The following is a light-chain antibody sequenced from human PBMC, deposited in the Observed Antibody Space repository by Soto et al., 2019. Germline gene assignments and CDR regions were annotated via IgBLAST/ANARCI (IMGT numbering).Light chain of an antibody. CDR1: QGIGSD. CDR3: LQDYNYPWT. CDR2: GIS. Sequence: AIQMTQSPSSLSASVGDRVTITCRASQGIGSDLGWYQQKPGKAPKVLIYGISSLQSGVPSRFSGSGSGTDFTLTISSLQPEDIETYYCLQDYNYPWTFGQGTKVDI. J-gene: IGKJ1*01. V-gene: IGKV1-6*01.